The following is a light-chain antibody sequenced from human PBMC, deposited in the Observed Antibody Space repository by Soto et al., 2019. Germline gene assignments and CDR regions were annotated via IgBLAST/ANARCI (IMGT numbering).Light chain of an antibody. CDR2: VNSDGSH. V-gene: IGLV4-69*01. J-gene: IGLJ2*01. CDR3: QTWDTGIVV. Sequence: QLVLTQSPSASASLGASVKLTCTLSSGHNTYAIAWHQQQPEKGPRYLMKVNSDGSHIKGDGIPDRFSGSRSGAERYLTISSLQSEDEADYYCQTWDTGIVVFGGGTQLTVL. CDR1: SGHNTYA.